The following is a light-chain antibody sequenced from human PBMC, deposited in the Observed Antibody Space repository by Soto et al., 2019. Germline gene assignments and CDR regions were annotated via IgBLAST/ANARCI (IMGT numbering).Light chain of an antibody. Sequence: EIVMTQSPASLSVSPGERATLSCRASQTVRSNVAWYQQKPGQAPRLLIYGASSRATAFPARFSGSGSGTEFTLTISSLQSEDFAAYYCQQLYNYPLTFGGGTKVDIK. CDR3: QQLYNYPLT. V-gene: IGKV3-15*01. CDR2: GAS. CDR1: QTVRSN. J-gene: IGKJ4*01.